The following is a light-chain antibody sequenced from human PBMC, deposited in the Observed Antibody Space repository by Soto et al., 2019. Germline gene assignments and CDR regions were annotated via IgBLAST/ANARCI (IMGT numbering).Light chain of an antibody. V-gene: IGLV1-51*01. J-gene: IGLJ2*01. CDR3: GTWDSSLSAGL. Sequence: QSVLTQPPSVSAAPGQKVTISCSGSSSNIGNNYVSWYQQLPGTAPKLLIYDNNKRPSGILDRFSGSKSGTSATLGITGLQTGDEADYYCGTWDSSLSAGLFGGGTKLTVL. CDR1: SSNIGNNY. CDR2: DNN.